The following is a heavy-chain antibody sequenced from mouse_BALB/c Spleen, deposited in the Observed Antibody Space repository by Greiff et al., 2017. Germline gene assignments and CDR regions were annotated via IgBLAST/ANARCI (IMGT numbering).Heavy chain of an antibody. J-gene: IGHJ3*01. CDR1: GFTFSSFG. V-gene: IGHV5-17*02. CDR2: ISSGSSTI. CDR3: ARPYYGAWFAY. Sequence: EVQVVESGGGLVQPGGSRKLSCAASGFTFSSFGMHWVRQAPEKGLEWVAYISSGSSTIYYADTVKGRVTISRDNPKNTLFLQMTSLRSEDTAMYYCARPYYGAWFAYWGQGTLVTVSA. D-gene: IGHD2-10*01.